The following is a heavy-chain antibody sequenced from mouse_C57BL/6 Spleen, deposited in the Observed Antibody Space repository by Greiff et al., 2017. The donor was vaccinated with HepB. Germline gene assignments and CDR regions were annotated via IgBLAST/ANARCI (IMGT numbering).Heavy chain of an antibody. J-gene: IGHJ3*01. CDR3: TREGYYDYDGAWFAY. CDR1: GYTFTSYW. D-gene: IGHD2-4*01. CDR2: IYPGSGST. Sequence: QVQLQQSGAELVKPGASVKMSCKASGYTFTSYWITWVKQRPGQGLEWIGDIYPGSGSTNYNEKFKSKATLTVDTSSSTAYMQLSSLTSEDSAVYYCTREGYYDYDGAWFAYWGQGTLVTVSA. V-gene: IGHV1-55*01.